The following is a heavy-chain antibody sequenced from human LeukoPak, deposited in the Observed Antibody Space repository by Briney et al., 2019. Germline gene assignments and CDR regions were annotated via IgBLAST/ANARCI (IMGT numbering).Heavy chain of an antibody. Sequence: DGSLRLSCAASGFTFSDYYISWIRQSPRKGLEWVAIISSRGSTLYYADSVKGRFTISRDNAKSTLYLQMNSLRAEDTAVYYCARGRGLRFGMDVWGKGTTVTVSS. V-gene: IGHV3-11*01. D-gene: IGHD5-12*01. J-gene: IGHJ6*04. CDR2: ISSRGSTL. CDR1: GFTFSDYY. CDR3: ARGRGLRFGMDV.